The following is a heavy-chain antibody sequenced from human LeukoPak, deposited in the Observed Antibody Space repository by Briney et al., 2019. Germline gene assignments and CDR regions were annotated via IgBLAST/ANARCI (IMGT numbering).Heavy chain of an antibody. V-gene: IGHV4-39*01. CDR3: ARLRAYYYDSSGYYNFDF. CDR2: LYYGGST. J-gene: IGHJ4*02. CDR1: GGSISSISYY. Sequence: SETLSLTCTVSGGSISSISYYWGWIRQPPGKGLEWIGTLYYGGSTYYNPPLKSRVTISVDTSKNQFSLRLSSVTAADTAVYYCARLRAYYYDSSGYYNFDFWGQGTLVTVSS. D-gene: IGHD3-22*01.